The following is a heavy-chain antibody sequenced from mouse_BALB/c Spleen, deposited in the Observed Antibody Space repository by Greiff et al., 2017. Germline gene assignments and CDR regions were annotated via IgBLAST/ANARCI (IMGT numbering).Heavy chain of an antibody. Sequence: VMLVESGPGLVAPSQSLSITCTVSGFSFTSYGVHWVRQPPGKGLEWLGVIWAGGSTNYNSALMSRLSISKDNSKSQVFLKMNSLQTDDTAMYYCASPSTTATYYAMDYWGQGTSVTVSS. CDR1: GFSFTSYG. CDR3: ASPSTTATYYAMDY. D-gene: IGHD1-2*01. V-gene: IGHV2-9*02. J-gene: IGHJ4*01. CDR2: IWAGGST.